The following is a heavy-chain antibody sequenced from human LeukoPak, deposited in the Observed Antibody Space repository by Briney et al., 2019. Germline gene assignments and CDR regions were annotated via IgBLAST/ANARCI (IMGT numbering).Heavy chain of an antibody. Sequence: SETLSLTCAVSGGSISSSNWWSWVRQPPGKGLEWIGEIYHSGSTNYNPSLKSRVTISVDPSKNQFSLKLGSVIAADTAVYYCARGSRWDLHYWGQGTLVTVSS. CDR1: GGSISSSNW. CDR3: ARGSRWDLHY. D-gene: IGHD1-26*01. CDR2: IYHSGST. J-gene: IGHJ4*02. V-gene: IGHV4-4*02.